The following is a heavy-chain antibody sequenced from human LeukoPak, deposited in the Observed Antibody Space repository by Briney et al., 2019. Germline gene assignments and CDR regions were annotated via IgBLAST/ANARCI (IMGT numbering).Heavy chain of an antibody. Sequence: GGSLGLSCAASGFNFSSYGMNWVRQAPGKGLEWVAFIQYDGTNEYYGDSVKGRCTISRDNSKNILNLKMNSLRIDDTAVYYCAKDPIGGSYLGRDSFDIWGQGTMVTVSS. CDR2: IQYDGTNE. CDR3: AKDPIGGSYLGRDSFDI. D-gene: IGHD1-26*01. V-gene: IGHV3-30*02. CDR1: GFNFSSYG. J-gene: IGHJ3*02.